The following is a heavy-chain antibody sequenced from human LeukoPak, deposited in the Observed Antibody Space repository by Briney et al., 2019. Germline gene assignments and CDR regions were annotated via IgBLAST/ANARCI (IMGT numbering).Heavy chain of an antibody. CDR3: AKDLVRGVMYYFDY. Sequence: PGGSLRLSCAASGFTFNSYAVSWVRQAPGKGLEWVAAVSGSGGSTYYAGSVKGRFTISRDNSKNTLYLQMNSLRVEDTAVYYCAKDLVRGVMYYFDYWGQGTLVTVSS. D-gene: IGHD3-10*01. CDR1: GFTFNSYA. V-gene: IGHV3-23*01. CDR2: VSGSGGST. J-gene: IGHJ4*02.